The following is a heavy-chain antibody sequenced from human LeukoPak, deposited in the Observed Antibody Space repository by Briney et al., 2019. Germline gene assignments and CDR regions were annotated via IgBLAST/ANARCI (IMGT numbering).Heavy chain of an antibody. CDR1: GFTFRSYA. J-gene: IGHJ4*02. CDR3: AKDQGYSSSTSCYDVDY. Sequence: PGGSLRLSCAAPGFTFRSYAMSWVRPAPRKGLEGVSAFIASGGSTYYADSLKGRFTISRDNSKNTLYLQMNSLRAEDTAVYYCAKDQGYSSSTSCYDVDYWGQGTLVTVSS. D-gene: IGHD2-2*01. CDR2: FIASGGST. V-gene: IGHV3-23*01.